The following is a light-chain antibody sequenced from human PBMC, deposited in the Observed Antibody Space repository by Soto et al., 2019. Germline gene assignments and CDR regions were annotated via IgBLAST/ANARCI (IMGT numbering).Light chain of an antibody. CDR2: GAS. CDR1: QSVNSD. Sequence: EIVMTQSPATLSVSPGERATLSCRASQSVNSDLAWYQQRPGQAPRLLFYGASIRAAGIPARFSGSGSGTEFPLPISSLQSEDFAVYYCQQYNFWPRTFGQGTKVEI. J-gene: IGKJ1*01. CDR3: QQYNFWPRT. V-gene: IGKV3-15*01.